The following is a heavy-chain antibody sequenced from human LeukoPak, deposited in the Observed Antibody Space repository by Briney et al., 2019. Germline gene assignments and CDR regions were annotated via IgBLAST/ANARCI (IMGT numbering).Heavy chain of an antibody. Sequence: SETLSLTCTVSGGSISSYYWSWIRQPPGKGLEWIGYIYHSGSTYYNPSLKSRVTISVDRSKNQFSLKLSSVTAADTAVYYCARSRGVELDYWGQGTLVTVSS. CDR2: IYHSGST. J-gene: IGHJ4*02. CDR1: GGSISSYY. CDR3: ARSRGVELDY. D-gene: IGHD3-10*01. V-gene: IGHV4-59*12.